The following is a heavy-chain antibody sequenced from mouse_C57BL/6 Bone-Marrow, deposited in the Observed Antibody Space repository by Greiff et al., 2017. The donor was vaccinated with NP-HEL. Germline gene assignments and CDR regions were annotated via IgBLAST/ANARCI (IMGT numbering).Heavy chain of an antibody. CDR1: GFTFSSYA. V-gene: IGHV5-4*01. CDR2: ISDGGSYT. CDR3: ARDHYYSNSRFAY. J-gene: IGHJ3*01. Sequence: DVMLVESGGGLVKPGGSLKLSCAASGFTFSSYAMSWVRQTPEKRLEWVATISDGGSYTYYPDNVKGRFTISRDNAKNNLYLQMSHLKSEDTAMYYCARDHYYSNSRFAYWGQGTLVTVSA. D-gene: IGHD2-5*01.